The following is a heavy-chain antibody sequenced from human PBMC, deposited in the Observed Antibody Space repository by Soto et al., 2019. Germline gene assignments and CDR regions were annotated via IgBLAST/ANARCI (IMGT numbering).Heavy chain of an antibody. D-gene: IGHD6-19*01. CDR2: MYNSGST. CDR1: GGSVSSGSYY. Sequence: PSETLSLTCTVSGGSVSSGSYYWSWIRQPPGKGLEWIGYMYNSGSTNYNPSLKRRVIISVDTSKNQFSLKLSSVTAADTAVYYCARVSSGWYYFDYWGQGTLVTSPQ. CDR3: ARVSSGWYYFDY. J-gene: IGHJ4*02. V-gene: IGHV4-61*01.